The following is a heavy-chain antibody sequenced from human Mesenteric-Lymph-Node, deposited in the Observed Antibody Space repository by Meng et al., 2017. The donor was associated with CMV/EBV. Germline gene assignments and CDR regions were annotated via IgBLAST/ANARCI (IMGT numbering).Heavy chain of an antibody. Sequence: GESLKISCAASGFTFSSYWMSWVRQAPGKGLEWVANIKQDGSEKYYVDSVKGRFTISRDNAKNSLYLQMNSLRAEDTAVYYCARDASGSSWYPYYFDYWGQGTLVTVSS. D-gene: IGHD6-13*01. CDR1: GFTFSSYW. V-gene: IGHV3-7*01. J-gene: IGHJ4*02. CDR2: IKQDGSEK. CDR3: ARDASGSSWYPYYFDY.